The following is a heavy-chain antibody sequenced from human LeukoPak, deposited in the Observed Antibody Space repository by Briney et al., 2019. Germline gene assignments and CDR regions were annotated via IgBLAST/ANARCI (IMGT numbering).Heavy chain of an antibody. Sequence: GASVKVSCKASGGTFSSYAISWVRQAPGQGLEWMGRIIPILGIANYAQKFQGRVTITADKSTSTAYMELSSLRSEDTAVYYCARAPSDYGGNPYYFDYWGQGTLVTVSS. D-gene: IGHD4-17*01. V-gene: IGHV1-69*04. CDR2: IIPILGIA. CDR1: GGTFSSYA. J-gene: IGHJ4*02. CDR3: ARAPSDYGGNPYYFDY.